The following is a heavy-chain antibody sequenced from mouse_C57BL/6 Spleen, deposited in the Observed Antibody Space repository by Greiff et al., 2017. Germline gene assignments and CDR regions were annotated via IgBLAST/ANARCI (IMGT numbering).Heavy chain of an antibody. V-gene: IGHV1-26*01. CDR3: ARDYYDSSYPYFDY. Sequence: VQLQQSGPELVKPGASVKISCKASGYTFTDYYMNWVKQSHGKSLEWIGDITPNNGGTTYNQKFKGKATLTVDKSSSTAYMELRSLTSEVSAVYYCARDYYDSSYPYFDYWGQGTTLTVSS. CDR2: ITPNNGGT. D-gene: IGHD1-1*01. J-gene: IGHJ2*01. CDR1: GYTFTDYY.